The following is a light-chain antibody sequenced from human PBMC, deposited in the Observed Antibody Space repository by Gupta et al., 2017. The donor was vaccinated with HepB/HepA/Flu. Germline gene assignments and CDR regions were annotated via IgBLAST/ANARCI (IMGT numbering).Light chain of an antibody. J-gene: IGKJ4*01. Sequence: EIILTQTPASLSLSPGERVTLSCRASQSINNDLAWYQQKPGQAPRILIDGASYRATGIPARFSGGGSGTDFTLTISSLETEDFAVYYCQQRAIGPRTFGGGTKVEIK. V-gene: IGKV3-11*01. CDR1: QSINND. CDR2: GAS. CDR3: QQRAIGPRT.